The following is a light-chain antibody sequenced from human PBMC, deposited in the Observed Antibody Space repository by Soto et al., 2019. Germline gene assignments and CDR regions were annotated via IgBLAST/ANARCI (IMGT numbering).Light chain of an antibody. CDR2: EVS. CDR1: SNDVGAYNY. CDR3: SSYTTRSTWV. V-gene: IGLV2-14*01. J-gene: IGLJ3*02. Sequence: QSALTQPASVSGSPGQSIAISCTGTSNDVGAYNYVSWFQQHPGEAPNLLIYEVSNRPSGVSNRFSASKSGNTASLTISGLQAEDEADYYCSSYTTRSTWVFGGGTKLTVL.